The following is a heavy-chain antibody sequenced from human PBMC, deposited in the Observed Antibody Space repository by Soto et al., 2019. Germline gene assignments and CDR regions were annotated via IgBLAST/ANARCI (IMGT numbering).Heavy chain of an antibody. D-gene: IGHD6-19*01. Sequence: ASVQDSCKASGYTFTSYDINWVRQATGQGLEWMGWMNANSGNTGYAQKFQGRVTMTRNTSISTAFMELSSLKSEVSAVYYCARGMIAVAGSFDSWGQGTLVTVSS. V-gene: IGHV1-8*01. CDR3: ARGMIAVAGSFDS. CDR2: MNANSGNT. J-gene: IGHJ4*02. CDR1: GYTFTSYD.